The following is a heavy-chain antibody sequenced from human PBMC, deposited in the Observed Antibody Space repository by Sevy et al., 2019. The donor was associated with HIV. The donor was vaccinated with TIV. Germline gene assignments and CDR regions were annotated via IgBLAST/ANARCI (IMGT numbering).Heavy chain of an antibody. CDR3: ARDKYYYDFWSGYSGYYYYGMDV. D-gene: IGHD3-3*01. Sequence: GGSLRLSCAASGFTFSDYYMSWIRQAPGKGLEWVSYISSSGSTIYYADSVKGRFTISRDNAKNSLYLQMNSLRAEDTAVYYCARDKYYYDFWSGYSGYYYYGMDVWGQGTTVTVSS. V-gene: IGHV3-11*04. CDR1: GFTFSDYY. J-gene: IGHJ6*02. CDR2: ISSSGSTI.